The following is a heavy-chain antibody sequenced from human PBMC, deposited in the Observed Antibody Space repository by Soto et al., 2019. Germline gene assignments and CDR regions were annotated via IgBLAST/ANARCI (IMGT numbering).Heavy chain of an antibody. CDR3: TRIIPYYDILTGYYNVDYFDY. CDR2: IYYSGST. V-gene: IGHV4-59*01. D-gene: IGHD3-9*01. J-gene: IGHJ4*02. CDR1: GGSISSYY. Sequence: SETLSLTCTVSGGSISSYYWSWIRQPPGKGLEWIGYIYYSGSTNYNPSLKSRDTISVDTSKNQFSLKMSSVTAADKAVYYCTRIIPYYDILTGYYNVDYFDYWGQGTLVTVSS.